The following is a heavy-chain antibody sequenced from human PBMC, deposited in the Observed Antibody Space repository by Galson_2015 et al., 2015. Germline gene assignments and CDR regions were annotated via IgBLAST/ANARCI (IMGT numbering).Heavy chain of an antibody. CDR3: ARASQDCSRPTCPYTY. CDR2: ISAYNGNT. V-gene: IGHV1-18*01. CDR1: GYTFTSYG. D-gene: IGHD2-2*01. Sequence: SVKVSCKASGYTFTSYGISWVRQAPGQGLEWMGWISAYNGNTNYVQKFQGRVTITADKSSTTAYMEMTRLGFEDTAMYFCARASQDCSRPTCPYTYWGQGTLVTVSS. J-gene: IGHJ4*02.